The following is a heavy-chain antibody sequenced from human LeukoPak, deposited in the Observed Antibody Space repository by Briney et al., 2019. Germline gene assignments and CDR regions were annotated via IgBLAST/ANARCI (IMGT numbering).Heavy chain of an antibody. D-gene: IGHD1-26*01. CDR1: GFTFSSYA. CDR3: AKAKPEWEQNQGIDY. J-gene: IGHJ4*02. CDR2: ISGSGGST. V-gene: IGHV3-23*01. Sequence: PGGSLRLSCSASGFTFSSYAMSWVRQAPGKGLEWVSAISGSGGSTYCADSVKGRFTISTDNSKNTLYLQMTSLRAEDTAVYYCAKAKPEWEQNQGIDYWGQGTLVTVSS.